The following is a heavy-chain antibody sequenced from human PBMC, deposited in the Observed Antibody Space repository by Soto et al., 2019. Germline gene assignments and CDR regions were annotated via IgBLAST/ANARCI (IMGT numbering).Heavy chain of an antibody. D-gene: IGHD2-8*01. CDR3: ARESPNPYYFDY. CDR1: GFTFSSYA. Sequence: QVQLVESGGGVVQPGRSLRLSCAASGFTFSSYAMHWVRQAPGKGLEWVAVISYDGSNKYYADSVKGRFTISRDNSKNTLYLQMNSLRAEDTAVYYCARESPNPYYFDYWGQGTLVTASS. J-gene: IGHJ4*02. CDR2: ISYDGSNK. V-gene: IGHV3-30-3*01.